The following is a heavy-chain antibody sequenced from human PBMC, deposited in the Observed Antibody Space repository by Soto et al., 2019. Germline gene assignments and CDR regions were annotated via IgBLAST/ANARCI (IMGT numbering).Heavy chain of an antibody. V-gene: IGHV1-3*01. CDR3: ARGIWTMTRGAYYFDN. CDR2: VNAGNGNT. J-gene: IGHJ4*02. D-gene: IGHD3-10*01. CDR1: GFAFTNYA. Sequence: ASVKGSCKASGFAFTNYAMQWVRQAPGQRLEWMGWVNAGNGNTKYSQKFLGRVTITRDTSASTAYMELSSLTSEDTAIYYCARGIWTMTRGAYYFDNWGQGTLVTVSS.